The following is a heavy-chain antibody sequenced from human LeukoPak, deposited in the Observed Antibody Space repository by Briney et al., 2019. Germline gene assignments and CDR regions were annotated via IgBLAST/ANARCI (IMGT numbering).Heavy chain of an antibody. CDR1: GFTFSSYS. CDR3: ARERGYSYGYSDY. CDR2: ISSSSSSI. J-gene: IGHJ4*02. Sequence: GGSLRLSCAGSGFTFSSYSMNWVRQAPGKGLEWVSYISSSSSSIYYADSVKGRFTISRDNAKNSLYLQMNSLRAEDTAVYYRARERGYSYGYSDYWGQGTLVTVSS. V-gene: IGHV3-48*04. D-gene: IGHD5-18*01.